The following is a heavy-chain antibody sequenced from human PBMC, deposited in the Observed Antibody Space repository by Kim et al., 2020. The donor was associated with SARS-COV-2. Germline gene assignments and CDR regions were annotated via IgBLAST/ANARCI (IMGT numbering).Heavy chain of an antibody. CDR1: GFTFSSYG. D-gene: IGHD2-2*01. J-gene: IGHJ3*02. Sequence: GGSLRLSCAASGFTFSSYGMHWVRQAPGKGLEWVAVISYDGSNKYYADSVKGRFTISRDNSKNTLYLQMNSLRAEDTAVYYCAKDIEDIVVVPAADIWG. V-gene: IGHV3-30*18. CDR3: AKDIEDIVVVPAADI. CDR2: ISYDGSNK.